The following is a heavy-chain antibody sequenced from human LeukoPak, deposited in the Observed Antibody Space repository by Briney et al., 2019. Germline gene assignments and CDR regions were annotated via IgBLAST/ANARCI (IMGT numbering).Heavy chain of an antibody. CDR2: IYYSGST. Sequence: SETLSLTCTVSGGSISSYYWSWIRQPPGKGLEWIGYIYYSGSTYYNPSLKSRVTISVDTSKNQFSLKLSSVTAADTAVYYCARLYYGDYGGAFDYWGQGTLVTVSS. D-gene: IGHD4-17*01. J-gene: IGHJ4*02. V-gene: IGHV4-59*04. CDR1: GGSISSYY. CDR3: ARLYYGDYGGAFDY.